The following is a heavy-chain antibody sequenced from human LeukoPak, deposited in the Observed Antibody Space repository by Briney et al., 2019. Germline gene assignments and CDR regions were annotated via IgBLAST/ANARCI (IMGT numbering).Heavy chain of an antibody. Sequence: SETLSLTCTVSGGSISSSSYYWGWIRQPPGKGLEWIGSIYYSGSTYYNPSLKSRVTISVDTSKNQFSLKLSSVTAADTAVYYCARAPRVFGGRGAFDIWGQGTMVTVSS. CDR2: IYYSGST. CDR3: ARAPRVFGGRGAFDI. V-gene: IGHV4-39*07. CDR1: GGSISSSSYY. J-gene: IGHJ3*02. D-gene: IGHD3-10*02.